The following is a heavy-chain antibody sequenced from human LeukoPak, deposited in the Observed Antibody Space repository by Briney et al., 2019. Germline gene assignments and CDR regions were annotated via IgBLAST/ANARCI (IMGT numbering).Heavy chain of an antibody. D-gene: IGHD3-10*01. J-gene: IGHJ6*03. V-gene: IGHV1-8*01. CDR2: MNPNSGNT. CDR3: ARGRRSGRSSQNYYYYYMDV. Sequence: GASVKVSCKASGYTFTSYDINWVRQATGQGLEWMGWMNPNSGNTGYAQKFQGRVTITRNTSIGTAYMELSSLRSEDTAIYYCARGRRSGRSSQNYYYYYMDVWGKGTTVTVSS. CDR1: GYTFTSYD.